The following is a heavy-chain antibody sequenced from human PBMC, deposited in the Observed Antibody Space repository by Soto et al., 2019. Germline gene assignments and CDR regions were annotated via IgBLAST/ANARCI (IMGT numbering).Heavy chain of an antibody. V-gene: IGHV4-30-4*08. D-gene: IGHD2-21*01. CDR1: GGKIVSGGYR. CDR2: ISNTGIT. Sequence: TVAGGKIVSGGYRRIRKKTPPRKGLQWIAYISNTGITYNNPSLKSPITLAVDMSTNQFSLKLNAVTAADTAVYYCARSDGYTFNWLDSRGQGTLVTLSS. J-gene: IGHJ5*01. CDR3: ARSDGYTFNWLDS.